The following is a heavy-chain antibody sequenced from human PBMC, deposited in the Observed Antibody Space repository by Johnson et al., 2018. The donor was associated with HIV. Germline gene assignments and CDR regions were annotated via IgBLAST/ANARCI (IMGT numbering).Heavy chain of an antibody. CDR2: IKQDGSEK. Sequence: VQLVESGGGLVQPGGSLRLSCAASGFTFSSYWMSWVRQAPGKGLEWVANIKQDGSEKYYVDSVKGRFTISRDNAKNSLYLQMNSLRAEDTAVYYCARAGQAVAAPREGAFDIWGQGTMVTVS. J-gene: IGHJ3*02. CDR3: ARAGQAVAAPREGAFDI. D-gene: IGHD6-19*01. CDR1: GFTFSSYW. V-gene: IGHV3-7*01.